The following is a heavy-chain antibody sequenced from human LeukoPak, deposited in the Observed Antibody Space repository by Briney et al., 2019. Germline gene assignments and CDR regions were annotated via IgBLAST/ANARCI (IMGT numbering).Heavy chain of an antibody. Sequence: PGGSLRLSCAASGFTFSSYGMHWVRQAPGKGLEWVAFIRYDGSNKYYADSVKGRFTISRDNSKNTLYLQMNSLRAEDTAVYYCAXXXSFGRLATPDYLDYWGQGTLVTVSS. CDR2: IRYDGSNK. CDR3: AXXXSFGRLATPDYLDY. J-gene: IGHJ4*02. CDR1: GFTFSSYG. V-gene: IGHV3-30*02. D-gene: IGHD1-26*01.